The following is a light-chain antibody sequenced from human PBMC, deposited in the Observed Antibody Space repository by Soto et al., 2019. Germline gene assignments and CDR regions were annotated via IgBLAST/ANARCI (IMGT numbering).Light chain of an antibody. CDR2: DVT. CDR1: SSDVGGYNY. J-gene: IGLJ3*02. V-gene: IGLV2-14*03. CDR3: CSYTTTSTWV. Sequence: QSALTQTASVSGSPGQSITIACTGTSSDVGGYNYVSWYQHHPGKAPKVMIYDVTSRPSGVSNRFSGSKSGNTASLTISGLQAEDEADYYCCSYTTTSTWVFGGGTKLTVL.